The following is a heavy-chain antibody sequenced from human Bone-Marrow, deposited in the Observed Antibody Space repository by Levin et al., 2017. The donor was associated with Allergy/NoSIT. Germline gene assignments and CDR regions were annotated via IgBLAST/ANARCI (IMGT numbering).Heavy chain of an antibody. Sequence: GESLKISCAASGFTFTTYAMTWVRRAPGKGLEWVALISYDGRIKYYADSVKGRLTISRDNYKTTVNLQMISLRSEDSATYHCARDSGGPLGIFYAMDVWGHGTTVTVSS. CDR3: ARDSGGPLGIFYAMDV. V-gene: IGHV3-30*03. CDR2: ISYDGRIK. CDR1: GFTFTTYA. J-gene: IGHJ6*02. D-gene: IGHD3-9*01.